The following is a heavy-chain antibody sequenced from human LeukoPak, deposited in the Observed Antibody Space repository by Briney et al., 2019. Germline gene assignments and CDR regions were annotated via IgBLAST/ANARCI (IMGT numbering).Heavy chain of an antibody. Sequence: RGASVKVSCKASGYTFTSYYMHWGREAPGQGLEWMGIINPSGGSTSYAQKFQGRVTMTRDTSTSTVYMELSSLRSEDTAVYYCARGRRGLPTAYYFDYWGQGTLVTVSS. CDR3: ARGRRGLPTAYYFDY. V-gene: IGHV1-46*01. CDR2: INPSGGST. D-gene: IGHD1-26*01. CDR1: GYTFTSYY. J-gene: IGHJ4*02.